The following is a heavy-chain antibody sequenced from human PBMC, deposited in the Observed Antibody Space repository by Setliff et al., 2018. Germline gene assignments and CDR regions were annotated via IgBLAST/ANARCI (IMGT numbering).Heavy chain of an antibody. CDR1: GFSFSTYS. D-gene: IGHD3-3*01. J-gene: IGHJ4*02. CDR3: AREVWNIYDNDNSWSGYSDH. CDR2: IYGGGGNGGRNT. Sequence: GGSLRLSCVGSGFSFSTYSMAWVRQAPGKGLQWVSGIYGGGGNGGRNTFYADSVKGRFTISRDNSKNTLYLQMNSLRAEDTALYHCAREVWNIYDNDNSWSGYSDHWGQGTLVTVSS. V-gene: IGHV3-23*03.